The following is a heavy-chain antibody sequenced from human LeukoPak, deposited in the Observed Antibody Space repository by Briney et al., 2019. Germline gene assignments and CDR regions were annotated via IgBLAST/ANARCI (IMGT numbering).Heavy chain of an antibody. V-gene: IGHV3-7*01. CDR2: IKQDGSER. J-gene: IGHJ3*02. CDR3: ARDLAGPPQEAFDI. Sequence: GESLRLSCAASGFTFSSYWMNWVRQAPGKGLEWVANIKQDGSERYYVDSVKGRFTISRDNTKKSLYLQMNTLRAEDTAVYYCARDLAGPPQEAFDIWGQGTMVTVSS. CDR1: GFTFSSYW.